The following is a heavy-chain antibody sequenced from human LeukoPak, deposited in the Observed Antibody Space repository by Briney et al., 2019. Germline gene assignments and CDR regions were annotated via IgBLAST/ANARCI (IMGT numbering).Heavy chain of an antibody. J-gene: IGHJ4*02. Sequence: GGSLRLSCAASGFSFSIYSMNWVRQAPGKGLEWVSSISSSSSYIYYADSVKGRFTISRDNSKNTLYLQTNSLRAEDTAVYYCAKVAYFGVVIYPFDYWGQGTLVTVSS. D-gene: IGHD3-3*01. CDR2: ISSSSSYI. V-gene: IGHV3-21*01. CDR3: AKVAYFGVVIYPFDY. CDR1: GFSFSIYS.